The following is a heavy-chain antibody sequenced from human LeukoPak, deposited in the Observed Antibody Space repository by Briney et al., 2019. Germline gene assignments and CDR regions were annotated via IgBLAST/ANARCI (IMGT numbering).Heavy chain of an antibody. J-gene: IGHJ6*02. CDR2: ISYDGSNK. Sequence: TGGSLRLSCAASGFTFSSYAMHWVRQAPGKGLEWVAVISYDGSNKYYADSVKGRFTISRDNSKNTLYLQMNSLRAEDTAVYYCARTTVTTVHYYYYGMDVWGQGTTVTVSS. D-gene: IGHD4-17*01. V-gene: IGHV3-30*14. CDR3: ARTTVTTVHYYYYGMDV. CDR1: GFTFSSYA.